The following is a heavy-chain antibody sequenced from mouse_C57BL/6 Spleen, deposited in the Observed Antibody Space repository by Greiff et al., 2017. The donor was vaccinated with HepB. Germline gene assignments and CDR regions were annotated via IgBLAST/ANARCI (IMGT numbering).Heavy chain of an antibody. Sequence: VKLVESGAELVKPGASVKISCKASGYAFSSYWMNWVKQRPGKGLEWIGQIYPGDGDTNYNGKFKGKATLTADKSSSTAYMQLSSLTSEDSAVYFCARGPLGPFDYWGQGTTLTVSS. V-gene: IGHV1-80*01. CDR1: GYAFSSYW. CDR3: ARGPLGPFDY. D-gene: IGHD4-1*01. J-gene: IGHJ2*01. CDR2: IYPGDGDT.